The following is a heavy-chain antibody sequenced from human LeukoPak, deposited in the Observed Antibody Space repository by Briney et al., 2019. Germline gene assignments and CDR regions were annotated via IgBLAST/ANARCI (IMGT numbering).Heavy chain of an antibody. D-gene: IGHD1-26*01. V-gene: IGHV2-70*11. CDR2: IDWVDDK. CDR1: GFSLSTSGMC. J-gene: IGHJ4*02. CDR3: ARIRVGADIDY. Sequence: SGPALLKPTQTLTLTCTFSGFSLSTSGMCVSWIRQPPGKALEWLARIDWVDDKYYSTSLKTRLTISKDTSKNQVVLTMTNMDPVDAATYYCARIRVGADIDYWGQGTLVTVSS.